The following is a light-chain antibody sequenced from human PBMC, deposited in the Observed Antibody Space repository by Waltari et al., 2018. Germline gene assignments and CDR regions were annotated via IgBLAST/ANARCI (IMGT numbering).Light chain of an antibody. CDR1: QTISNF. J-gene: IGKJ3*01. CDR3: QQSYRSPFT. Sequence: DIQLTQSPSSLSASVGERVTITCRASQTISNFLNWYQQTPGKAPKFLIYSASSLQSGVPSRFSGRRSGTDFTLTITSLQPEDFAVYYCQQSYRSPFTFGPGTKVDVK. CDR2: SAS. V-gene: IGKV1-39*01.